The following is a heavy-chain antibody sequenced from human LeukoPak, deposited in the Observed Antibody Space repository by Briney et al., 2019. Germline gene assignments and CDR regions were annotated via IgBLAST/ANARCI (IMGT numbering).Heavy chain of an antibody. J-gene: IGHJ4*02. CDR3: ARDFADTASSTTFDY. V-gene: IGHV3-30*04. CDR1: GFTFSSYA. D-gene: IGHD5-18*01. Sequence: GRSLRLSCAASGFTFSSYAMHWVRQAPGKGLEWVAVISYDGSNKYYADSVKGRFTISRDNSKNTLYLQTNSLRAEDTAVYYCARDFADTASSTTFDYWGQGTLVTVSS. CDR2: ISYDGSNK.